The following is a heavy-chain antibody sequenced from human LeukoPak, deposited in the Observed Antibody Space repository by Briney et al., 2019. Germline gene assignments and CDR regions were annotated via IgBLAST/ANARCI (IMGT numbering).Heavy chain of an antibody. CDR1: GGSISSGSYY. Sequence: SQTLSLPCTVSGGSISSGSYYWSWIRPPAGKGLEWIGRIYTSGSPHYNPSLQSRVTISVDTSKNQFSLKLSSVTAAGTAVYYCARSPDLRLRNDAFDIWGQGTMVTVSS. J-gene: IGHJ3*02. D-gene: IGHD2-2*01. CDR2: IYTSGSP. V-gene: IGHV4-61*02. CDR3: ARSPDLRLRNDAFDI.